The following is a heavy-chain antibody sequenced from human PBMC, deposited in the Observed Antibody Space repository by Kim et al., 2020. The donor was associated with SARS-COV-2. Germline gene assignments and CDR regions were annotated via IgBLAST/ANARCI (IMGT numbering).Heavy chain of an antibody. CDR3: VKDYHGDYVAGDYYYGMDV. CDR1: GFTFSSYA. CDR2: ISSNGGST. D-gene: IGHD4-17*01. V-gene: IGHV3-64D*09. J-gene: IGHJ6*02. Sequence: GGSLRLSCSASGFTFSSYAMHWVRQAPGKGLGYVSAISSNGGSTYYADSVKGRFTISRDNSKNTLYLQMSSLRAEDTAVYYCVKDYHGDYVAGDYYYGMDVWGQGTTVTVSS.